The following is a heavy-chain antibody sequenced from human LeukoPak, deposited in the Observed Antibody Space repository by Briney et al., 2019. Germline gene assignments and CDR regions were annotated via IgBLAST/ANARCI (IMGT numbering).Heavy chain of an antibody. Sequence: SETLSLACTVSGGSISSYYWSWIRQPPGKGLEWIGYIYYSGSTNYNPSLKSRVTMSVDTSKNQFSLKLSSVTAADTAVYYCARDSSSSWPIPDYWGQGTLVTVSS. V-gene: IGHV4-59*12. CDR3: ARDSSSSWPIPDY. CDR2: IYYSGST. J-gene: IGHJ4*02. CDR1: GGSISSYY. D-gene: IGHD6-13*01.